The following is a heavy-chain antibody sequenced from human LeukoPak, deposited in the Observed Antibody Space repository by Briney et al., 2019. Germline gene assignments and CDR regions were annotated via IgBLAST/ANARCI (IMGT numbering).Heavy chain of an antibody. V-gene: IGHV4-34*01. J-gene: IGHJ4*02. D-gene: IGHD1-7*01. Sequence: SETLSLTCAVYGGSFSGYYWSWIRQPPGKGLEWIGEINHSGSTNYNPSLKSRVTISADTSKNQFSLKLSSVTAADTAEYYCARKPNWNYASLKPFDYWGQGTLVTVSS. CDR3: ARKPNWNYASLKPFDY. CDR1: GGSFSGYY. CDR2: INHSGST.